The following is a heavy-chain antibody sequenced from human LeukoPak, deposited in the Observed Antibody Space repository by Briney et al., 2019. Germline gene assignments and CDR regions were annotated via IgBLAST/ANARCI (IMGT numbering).Heavy chain of an antibody. CDR2: TIPVFGST. J-gene: IGHJ6*03. CDR1: GGTFRNYA. D-gene: IGHD1-26*01. Sequence: APVKVSCKASGGTFRNYAISWVRQAPGQGLEWLGGTIPVFGSTDYAQKFLDRLTITTDESTSASYMQLSSLQSDDTAVYYCARGSGVGAARGHYYYFMDVWGKGTTVTVSS. V-gene: IGHV1-69*05. CDR3: ARGSGVGAARGHYYYFMDV.